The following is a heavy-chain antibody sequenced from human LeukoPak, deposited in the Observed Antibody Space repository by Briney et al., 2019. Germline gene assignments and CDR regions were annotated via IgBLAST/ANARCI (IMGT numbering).Heavy chain of an antibody. V-gene: IGHV1-18*01. D-gene: IGHD3-22*01. CDR3: ARSRYYYDSSGSYKDY. CDR1: GYTFTSYG. CDR2: MSAYNGNT. J-gene: IGHJ4*02. Sequence: ASVKVSCKASGYTFTSYGISWVRQAPGQGLEWMGWMSAYNGNTNYAQKLQGRVTMTTDTSTSTAYMELRSLRSDDTAVYYCARSRYYYDSSGSYKDYWGQGTLVTVSS.